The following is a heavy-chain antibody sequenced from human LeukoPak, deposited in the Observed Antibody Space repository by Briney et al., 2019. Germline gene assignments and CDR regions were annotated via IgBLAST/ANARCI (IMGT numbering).Heavy chain of an antibody. D-gene: IGHD3-3*01. CDR2: ISSSSSYI. CDR1: GFTVSSNS. CDR3: ARDLREEWFDY. V-gene: IGHV3-21*01. J-gene: IGHJ4*02. Sequence: GGSLRLSCTVSGFTVSSNSMSWVRQAPGKGLEWVSSISSSSSYIYYADSVKGRFTISRDNAKNSLYLQMNSLRAEDTAVYYCARDLREEWFDYWGQGTLVTVSS.